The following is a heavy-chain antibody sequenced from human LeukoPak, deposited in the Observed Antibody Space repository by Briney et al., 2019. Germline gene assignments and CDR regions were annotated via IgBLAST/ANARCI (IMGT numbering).Heavy chain of an antibody. CDR1: SASISGTYYF. Sequence: SGTLSLTCTVTSASISGTYYFWGWIRQSPGKGLEWIGSIYNSGTTYYNPSLKSRVTISVDTSKNQFSLKLSSVTAADTAVYYCARAYCSGGSCYFDYWGQGNLVTVSS. V-gene: IGHV4-39*07. J-gene: IGHJ4*02. D-gene: IGHD2-15*01. CDR3: ARAYCSGGSCYFDY. CDR2: IYNSGTT.